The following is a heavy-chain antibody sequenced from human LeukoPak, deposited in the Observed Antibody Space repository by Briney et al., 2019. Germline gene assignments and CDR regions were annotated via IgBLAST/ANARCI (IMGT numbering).Heavy chain of an antibody. J-gene: IGHJ6*03. V-gene: IGHV1-2*06. CDR3: ARSARHCNNGVCFTDYYIDL. CDR2: INPNSGDP. Sequence: ASVKVSCKASGYTFTSYGISWVRHAPGQGLEWMGRINPNSGDPNYPQKCQGRVTMTRDTSISTAYMEMSSLTSDDTAVYYCARSARHCNNGVCFTDYYIDLWGKGTTVIVSS. D-gene: IGHD2-8*01. CDR1: GYTFTSYG.